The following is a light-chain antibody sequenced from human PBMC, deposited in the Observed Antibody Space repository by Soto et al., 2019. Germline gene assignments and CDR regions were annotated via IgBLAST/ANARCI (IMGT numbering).Light chain of an antibody. V-gene: IGKV3-11*01. CDR1: PSVLTY. CDR3: QQRERT. J-gene: IGKJ1*01. Sequence: EVVLTQSPATLSLSPGERATLSCRASPSVLTYVAWYQQKPGQVPRLLIYDASTRATGVPARFSGSGSGTDFTLTISGLEPEDFAVYYCQQRERTFGQGTKVEI. CDR2: DAS.